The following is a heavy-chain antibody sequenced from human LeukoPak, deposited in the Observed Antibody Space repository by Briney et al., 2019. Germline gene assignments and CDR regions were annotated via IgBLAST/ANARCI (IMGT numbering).Heavy chain of an antibody. CDR3: ARRSGSYSYGWFDP. D-gene: IGHD1-26*01. CDR1: GGSINSGTYY. Sequence: SETLSLTCTVSGGSINSGTYYWSWIRQPAGKGLEWIGRIYPSGTTNYNPSLKSRVTISVDTSKNQFSLKLSSVTAADTAVYYCARRSGSYSYGWFDPWGQGTLVTVSS. V-gene: IGHV4-61*02. CDR2: IYPSGTT. J-gene: IGHJ5*02.